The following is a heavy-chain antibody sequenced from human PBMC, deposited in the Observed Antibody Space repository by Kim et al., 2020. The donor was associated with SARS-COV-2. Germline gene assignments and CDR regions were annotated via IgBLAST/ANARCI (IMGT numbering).Heavy chain of an antibody. Sequence: SVKVSCKASGGTFSSYAISWVRQAPGQGLEWMGGIIPIFGTANYAQKFQGRVTITADESTSTAYMELSSLRSEDTAVYYCARGIQLWANHVGMDVWGQGTTVTVSS. CDR1: GGTFSSYA. CDR2: IIPIFGTA. CDR3: ARGIQLWANHVGMDV. J-gene: IGHJ6*02. D-gene: IGHD5-18*01. V-gene: IGHV1-69*13.